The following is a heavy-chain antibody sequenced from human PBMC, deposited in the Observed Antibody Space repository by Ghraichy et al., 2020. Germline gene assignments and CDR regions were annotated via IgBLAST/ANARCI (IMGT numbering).Heavy chain of an antibody. V-gene: IGHV3-21*01. CDR1: GFIFSSYN. D-gene: IGHD1-26*01. CDR2: ISSSSSYI. CDR3: ARADPAVGAAMTI. Sequence: GESLNISCAASGFIFSSYNMNWVRQAPGKGLEWVSSISSSSSYIYYADSVKGRFTISRDNSKNSLYLQMNSLRAEDAALYYCARADPAVGAAMTIWGQGTLVTVSS. J-gene: IGHJ4*02.